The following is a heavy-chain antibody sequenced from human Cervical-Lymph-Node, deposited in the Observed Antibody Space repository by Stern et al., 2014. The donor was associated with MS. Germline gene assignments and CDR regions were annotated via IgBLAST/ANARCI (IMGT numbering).Heavy chain of an antibody. CDR1: GFSFSRYA. J-gene: IGHJ4*02. CDR2: IWYDGSNP. D-gene: IGHD6-13*01. V-gene: IGHV3-33*01. Sequence: VHLVESGGGVVQPGRSLRLSCAASGFSFSRYAMPWVRQAPGKGLEWVALIWYDGSNPYYSASVTGRFTISRDNFKNTLYLQMNSLRAEDTAVYYCARAYSSSHYYFDYWGQGTLVTVSS. CDR3: ARAYSSSHYYFDY.